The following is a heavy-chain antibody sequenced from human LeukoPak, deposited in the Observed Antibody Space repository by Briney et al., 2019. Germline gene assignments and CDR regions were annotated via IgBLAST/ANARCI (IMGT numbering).Heavy chain of an antibody. CDR2: IGPHSTFT. D-gene: IGHD2/OR15-2a*01. J-gene: IGHJ4*02. CDR3: VREGEGPLSKDFDY. V-gene: IGHV1-2*02. Sequence: EASMKVSCKSSGFTFTDHYIHWVRQGPGQGLEWMGCIGPHSTFTSSPQEFQGRVTMTRDASMSTAYMELTRLTSDDTAVYYRVREGEGPLSKDFDYWGQGTLVTVSS. CDR1: GFTFTDHY.